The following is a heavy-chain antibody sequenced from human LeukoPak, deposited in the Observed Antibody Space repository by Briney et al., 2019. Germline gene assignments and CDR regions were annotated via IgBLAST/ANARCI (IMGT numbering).Heavy chain of an antibody. Sequence: SSETLSLTCTVSGGSISSYYWRWIRQPPGKGLEWIGYIYYSGSTHYNPSLKSRVTISVDTSKNQFSLRLSSVTAADTAVYYCASSTVLTPGGLGDWFDPWGQGTLVTVSS. CDR1: GGSISSYY. J-gene: IGHJ5*02. CDR3: ASSTVLTPGGLGDWFDP. D-gene: IGHD4-23*01. V-gene: IGHV4-59*08. CDR2: IYYSGST.